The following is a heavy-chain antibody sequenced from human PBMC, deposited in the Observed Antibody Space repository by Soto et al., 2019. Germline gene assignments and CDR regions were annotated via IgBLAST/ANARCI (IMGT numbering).Heavy chain of an antibody. CDR1: GASISSGDYY. Sequence: QVQLQESDPGLVKPSQTLSLTCTVSGASISSGDYYWTWIRQHPTKDLEWIGYIYYSGSTNYNPSLTSRVTISVDTSKNQYSLNLSSVTAADTAVYYCATVAAAGIFYFDHWGQGTLVTVSS. V-gene: IGHV4-31*03. D-gene: IGHD6-25*01. CDR2: IYYSGST. J-gene: IGHJ4*02. CDR3: ATVAAAGIFYFDH.